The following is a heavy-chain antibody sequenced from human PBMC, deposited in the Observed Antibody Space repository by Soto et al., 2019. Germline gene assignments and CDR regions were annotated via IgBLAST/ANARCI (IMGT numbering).Heavy chain of an antibody. V-gene: IGHV3-23*01. CDR1: GFTLGRYG. CDR3: AKDRDYPRDYFHY. D-gene: IGHD3-10*01. Sequence: EVQLLESGGGLVQPGGSLRLSCAASGFTLGRYGMSWVRQAPGKGLEWVSAVSPNGQGIHYADSVRGRFTISRDFSKNTVFLHMDSLRAEDTAVYYCAKDRDYPRDYFHYWGQGTLVTVSS. J-gene: IGHJ4*02. CDR2: VSPNGQGI.